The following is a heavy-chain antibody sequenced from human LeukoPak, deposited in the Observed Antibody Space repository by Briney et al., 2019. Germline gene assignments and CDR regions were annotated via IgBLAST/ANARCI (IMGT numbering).Heavy chain of an antibody. Sequence: GGSLRLSCAASGFTFSSYWMTWVRQAPGKGLEWVANIKPDGSVGYYVDSVRGRFIISRDNAGNSLYLQMNSLRVEDTAVYYCTQNLVAAAGDHWGRETLLIVSS. J-gene: IGHJ4*02. D-gene: IGHD6-13*01. V-gene: IGHV3-7*01. CDR2: IKPDGSVG. CDR1: GFTFSSYW. CDR3: TQNLVAAAGDH.